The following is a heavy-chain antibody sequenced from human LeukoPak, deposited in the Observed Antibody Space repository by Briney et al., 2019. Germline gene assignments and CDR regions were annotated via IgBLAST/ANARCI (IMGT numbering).Heavy chain of an antibody. J-gene: IGHJ4*02. CDR3: GERPFPGKKLYFDY. CDR1: GFTFSSYG. D-gene: IGHD2/OR15-2a*01. CDR2: ISGSGGST. Sequence: PGGTLRLSCAASGFTFSSYGMSWVRQAPGKGLEWVSAISGSGGSTYYADSVKGRFTISRDNSKNTLYLQMNSLRAEDTAVYYCGERPFPGKKLYFDYLGQGTLVTVSS. V-gene: IGHV3-23*01.